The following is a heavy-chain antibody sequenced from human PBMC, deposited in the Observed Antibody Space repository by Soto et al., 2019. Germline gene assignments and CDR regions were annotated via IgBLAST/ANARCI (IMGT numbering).Heavy chain of an antibody. CDR1: GFTFSSYA. CDR2: FSGRGGGT. V-gene: IGHV3-23*01. J-gene: IGHJ4*02. CDR3: VKGRATILYFDY. Sequence: EVQLLESGGALVQPGGSLSLSCAASGFTFSSYAMSWVRQAPGKGLEWVSAFSGRGGGTYYADSVKGRFTISRDDSKNTLYLQMNSLRAEDTAVDYCVKGRATILYFDYWGQGTLVTVSA. D-gene: IGHD5-12*01.